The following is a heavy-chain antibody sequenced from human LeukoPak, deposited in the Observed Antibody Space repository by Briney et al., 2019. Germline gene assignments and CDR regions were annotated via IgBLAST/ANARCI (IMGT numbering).Heavy chain of an antibody. Sequence: SETLSLTCTVSGGSISSYYWSWIRQPPGKGLEWIGYIYYSGSTNYNPSLKSRVTISVDTSKNQFSLKLSSVTAADTAVYYCARGNFYDFWGGYYFAYYYYMDVWGKGTTVTVSS. CDR1: GGSISSYY. CDR2: IYYSGST. CDR3: ARGNFYDFWGGYYFAYYYYMDV. D-gene: IGHD3-3*01. J-gene: IGHJ6*03. V-gene: IGHV4-59*01.